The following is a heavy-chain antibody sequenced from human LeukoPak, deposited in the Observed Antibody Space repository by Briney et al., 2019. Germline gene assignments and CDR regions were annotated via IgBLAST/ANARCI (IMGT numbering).Heavy chain of an antibody. CDR2: ITGDGGST. D-gene: IGHD3-9*01. CDR3: AVIPYYDILTGYYSSFDH. V-gene: IGHV3-43*02. CDR1: GFTFNDYA. J-gene: IGHJ4*02. Sequence: GGSLRLSCAAAGFTFNDYAMHWVRQVPGTGLGWVSLITGDGGSTYYADSVKGRFTISRDNNKNSLYLQMNNLRTEDTALYYCAVIPYYDILTGYYSSFDHWGQGTLVTVSS.